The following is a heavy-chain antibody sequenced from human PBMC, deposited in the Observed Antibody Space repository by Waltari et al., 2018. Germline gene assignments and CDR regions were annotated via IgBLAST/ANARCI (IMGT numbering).Heavy chain of an antibody. CDR2: IYSTGSGGDT. CDR1: GFTVGSTN. V-gene: IGHV3-53*02. CDR3: ATDYDGNAYVAFDI. D-gene: IGHD3-22*01. J-gene: IGHJ3*02. Sequence: EVQLGETGGGLSQPAGSPRLSCAASGFTVGSTNMHWSGQAPVRGLEWVSVIYSTGSGGDTYYADSVKGRFTISRDNSKNTLYLQMNSLRAGDTAMYYCATDYDGNAYVAFDIWGQGTMVTVSS.